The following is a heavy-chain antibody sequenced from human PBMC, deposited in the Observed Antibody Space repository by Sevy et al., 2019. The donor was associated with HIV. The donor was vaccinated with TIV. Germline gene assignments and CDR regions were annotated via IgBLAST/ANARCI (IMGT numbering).Heavy chain of an antibody. V-gene: IGHV3-74*01. J-gene: IGHJ4*02. CDR1: GFTFSSYW. D-gene: IGHD3-10*02. Sequence: GGSLRLSCAASGFTFSSYWMHWVRQAPGKGLVWVSRINTDGISTSYADSVKGRFTISRDNAKNTLYLQMNSLRAEDTAVYYCARSPLGSGGNGLGYWGQGTLVTVSS. CDR3: ARSPLGSGGNGLGY. CDR2: INTDGIST.